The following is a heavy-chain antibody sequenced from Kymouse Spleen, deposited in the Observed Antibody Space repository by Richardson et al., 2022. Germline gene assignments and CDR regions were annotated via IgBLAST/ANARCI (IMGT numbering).Heavy chain of an antibody. Sequence: EVQLVESGGGVVRPGGSLRLSCAASGFTFDDYGMSWVRQAPGKGLEWVSGINWNGGSTGYADSVKGRFTISRDNAKNSLYLQMNSLRAEDTALYYCARSIMITFGGVIAPNWFDPWGQGTLVTVSS. CDR3: ARSIMITFGGVIAPNWFDP. J-gene: IGHJ5*02. CDR1: GFTFDDYG. D-gene: IGHD3-16*02. CDR2: INWNGGST. V-gene: IGHV3-20*d01.